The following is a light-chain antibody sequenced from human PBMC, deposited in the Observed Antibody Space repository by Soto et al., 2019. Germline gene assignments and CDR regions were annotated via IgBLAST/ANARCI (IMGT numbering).Light chain of an antibody. Sequence: VLKQSPGTLSLYQGERATLSCTASQSVSNSYLAWYQQKPGQAPRLLIYGAFNRATGIPARFSGSASGREFTLTISSLQSEDFAVYYCQQYNNWPAITFGQGTRLEI. CDR3: QQYNNWPAIT. CDR2: GAF. J-gene: IGKJ5*01. CDR1: QSVSNSY. V-gene: IGKV3D-15*01.